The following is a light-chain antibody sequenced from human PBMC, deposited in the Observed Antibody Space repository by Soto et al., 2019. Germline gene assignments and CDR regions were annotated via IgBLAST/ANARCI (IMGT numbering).Light chain of an antibody. Sequence: QSVLTQPASVSGSPGQSITISCTGTSSDVGSYNLVSWYQQHPGKAPKLMIYDGSKWPSGVSNRFSGSKSGNTASLTISGLQAEDEADYYCCSYAGSSIWVFGGGTKVTVL. V-gene: IGLV2-23*01. CDR1: SSDVGSYNL. CDR3: CSYAGSSIWV. CDR2: DGS. J-gene: IGLJ3*02.